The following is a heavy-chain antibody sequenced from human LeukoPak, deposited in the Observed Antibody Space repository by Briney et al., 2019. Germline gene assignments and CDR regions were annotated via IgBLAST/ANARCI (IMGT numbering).Heavy chain of an antibody. CDR3: TRDRGYSSSYFDY. J-gene: IGHJ4*02. CDR2: IRSKAYGGTT. D-gene: IGHD6-13*01. Sequence: PGESLRLSCTASGFTFGDYAMSWFRQAPGKGLEWVGFIRSKAYGGTTEYAASVKGRFTISRDDSKSIAYLQMNSLKTEDTAVYYCTRDRGYSSSYFDYWGQGTLVTVSS. CDR1: GFTFGDYA. V-gene: IGHV3-49*03.